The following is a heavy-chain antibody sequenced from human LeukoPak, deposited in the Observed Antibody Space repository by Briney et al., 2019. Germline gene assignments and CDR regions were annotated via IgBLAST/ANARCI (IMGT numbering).Heavy chain of an antibody. J-gene: IGHJ5*02. CDR1: GGTFSSYA. CDR2: MIPILGIA. D-gene: IGHD2-15*01. CDR3: ARILRGYCSGGSCYFHWFDP. V-gene: IGHV1-69*04. Sequence: GASVKVSCKASGGTFSSYAISWVRQAPGQGLEWMGRMIPILGIANYAQKFQGRVTITADKSTSTAYMELSSLRSEDTAVYYCARILRGYCSGGSCYFHWFDPWGQGTLVTVSS.